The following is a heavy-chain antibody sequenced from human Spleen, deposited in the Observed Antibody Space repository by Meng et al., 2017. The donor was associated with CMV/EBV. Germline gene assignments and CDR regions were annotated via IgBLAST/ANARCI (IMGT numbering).Heavy chain of an antibody. CDR1: GFTFSTYV. D-gene: IGHD3-3*01. CDR3: ARDRIEYYDFWSGYYRLLDYYGMDV. V-gene: IGHV3-30*03. Sequence: GGSLRLSCAASGFTFSTYVMHWVRQAPGKGLEWVAVISYDGRNKYYANSVKGRFTISRDNSKNTLYLQMNSLRAEDTAVYYCARDRIEYYDFWSGYYRLLDYYGMDVWGQGTTVTVSS. J-gene: IGHJ6*02. CDR2: ISYDGRNK.